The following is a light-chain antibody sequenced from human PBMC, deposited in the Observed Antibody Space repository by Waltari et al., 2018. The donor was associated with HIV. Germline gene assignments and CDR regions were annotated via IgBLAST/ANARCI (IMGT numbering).Light chain of an antibody. CDR2: SRN. Sequence: QTVVTQEPSFSVSPGGTVTLTCGLSSASVSTSYYPSWYQQTPVQAPHTLIYSRNTRSYGVPDRFSGSILGNKAALTITGAQADDESDYYCVLYMGSGISVFGGGTQLTVL. V-gene: IGLV8-61*01. CDR1: SASVSTSYY. J-gene: IGLJ3*02. CDR3: VLYMGSGISV.